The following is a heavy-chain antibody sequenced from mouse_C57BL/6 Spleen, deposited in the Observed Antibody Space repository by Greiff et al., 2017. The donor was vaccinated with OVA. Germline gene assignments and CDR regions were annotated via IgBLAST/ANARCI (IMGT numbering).Heavy chain of an antibody. J-gene: IGHJ3*01. CDR1: GYSFTDYN. D-gene: IGHD1-1*01. CDR2: INPNYGTT. CDR3: AREEGDGSSPDWFAY. Sequence: VQLQQSGPELVKPGASVKISCKASGYSFTDYNMNWVKQSTGKSLEWIGVINPNYGTTSYNQKFKGKATLTVDQSSSTAYMQLNSLTSDDSAVYYCAREEGDGSSPDWFAYWGQGTLVTVSA. V-gene: IGHV1-39*01.